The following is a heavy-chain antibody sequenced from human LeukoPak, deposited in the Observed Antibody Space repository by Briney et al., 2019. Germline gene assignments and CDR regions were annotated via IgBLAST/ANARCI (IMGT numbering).Heavy chain of an antibody. CDR3: ARGGYCSSTSCPNYYYGMDV. D-gene: IGHD2-2*01. V-gene: IGHV1-69*13. CDR2: IIPIFGTA. Sequence: SVKVSCKASGGTFSSYAISWVRQAPGQGLEWMGGIIPIFGTANYAQRFQGRVTITADESTSTAYMELSSLRSEDTAVYYCARGGYCSSTSCPNYYYGMDVWGQGTTVTVSS. J-gene: IGHJ6*02. CDR1: GGTFSSYA.